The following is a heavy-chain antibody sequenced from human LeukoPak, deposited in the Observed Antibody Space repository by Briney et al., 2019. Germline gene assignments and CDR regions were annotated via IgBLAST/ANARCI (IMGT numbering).Heavy chain of an antibody. CDR3: ARELSSGWSLFIDY. CDR1: GFTFSNYG. Sequence: PGGSLRLSCAASGFTFSNYGMHWVRQAPGKGLKWVAVIWYDGSKKYYVDSVKGRFTISREDSKNTLYLQMNSLRAEDTAVYYCARELSSGWSLFIDYWGQGTLVTVSS. D-gene: IGHD6-19*01. CDR2: IWYDGSKK. J-gene: IGHJ4*02. V-gene: IGHV3-33*01.